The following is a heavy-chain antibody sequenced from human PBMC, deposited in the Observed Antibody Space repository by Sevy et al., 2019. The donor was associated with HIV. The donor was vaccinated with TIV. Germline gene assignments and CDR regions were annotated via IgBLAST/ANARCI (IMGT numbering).Heavy chain of an antibody. J-gene: IGHJ5*02. CDR3: ATVGLGYYSGASYYQGDWFDP. Sequence: ASVKVSCKVFGYSLSKLSMHWVRQAPGKGLEWKGSLDPGHGEITYAQRLQGRVTMTEDTSTDTAYMELSSLTSEDTATYYCATVGLGYYSGASYYQGDWFDPWGQGTLVTVSS. D-gene: IGHD2-15*01. V-gene: IGHV1-24*01. CDR2: LDPGHGEI. CDR1: GYSLSKLS.